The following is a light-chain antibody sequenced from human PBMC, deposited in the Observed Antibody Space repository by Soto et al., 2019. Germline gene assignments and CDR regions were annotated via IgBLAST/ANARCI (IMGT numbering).Light chain of an antibody. V-gene: IGKV1-39*01. CDR1: PITSSY. J-gene: IGKJ1*01. CDR2: AAS. Sequence: DIQVSQTPSSLSASVGDRVNITCPERPITSSYLNWYQQQPGTADMRLIYAASSLQGVLSSRGSGSAAGTDFALTISSLQPEDFATYYCQQSYSTLRTFGQGTKVDIK. CDR3: QQSYSTLRT.